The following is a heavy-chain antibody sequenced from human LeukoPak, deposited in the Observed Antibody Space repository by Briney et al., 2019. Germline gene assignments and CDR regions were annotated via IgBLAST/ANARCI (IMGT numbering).Heavy chain of an antibody. J-gene: IGHJ4*02. V-gene: IGHV1-18*01. D-gene: IGHD3-22*01. CDR3: ARDYYHSSGYNELDY. CDR1: GGTFSSYA. Sequence: ASVKVSCKASGGTFSSYAISWVRQAPGQGLEWMGWISVYNGNRNYAQKLQGRVNMTTDTSRSTVYMELRRLRSDDTAVYYCARDYYHSSGYNELDYWGQGTLVTVSS. CDR2: ISVYNGNR.